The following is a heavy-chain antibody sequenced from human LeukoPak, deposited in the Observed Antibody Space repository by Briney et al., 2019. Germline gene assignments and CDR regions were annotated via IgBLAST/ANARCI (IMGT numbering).Heavy chain of an antibody. V-gene: IGHV1-18*04. D-gene: IGHD5-18*01. CDR1: GYTFTSYG. CDR2: ISAYNGNT. Sequence: ASVKVSCKASGYTFTSYGISWVRQAPGQGLEWMGWISAYNGNTNYAQKLQGRVTMTTDTSTSTAYMELRSLRSDDTAVYYCARAGRYSCGWYYYGMDVWGKGTTVTVSS. CDR3: ARAGRYSCGWYYYGMDV. J-gene: IGHJ6*04.